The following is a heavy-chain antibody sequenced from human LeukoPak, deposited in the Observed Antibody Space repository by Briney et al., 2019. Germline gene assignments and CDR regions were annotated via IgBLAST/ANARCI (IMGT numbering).Heavy chain of an antibody. D-gene: IGHD1-26*01. CDR3: AKDVGGATPYDY. CDR1: GFTFSSYA. Sequence: SGGSLRLSCAASGFTFSSYAMSWVRQAPGKGLEWVSAISGSGGSTHYADSVKGRFTISRDNSKNTLYLQMNSLRAEDTAVYCCAKDVGGATPYDYWGQGTLVTVSS. J-gene: IGHJ4*02. V-gene: IGHV3-23*01. CDR2: ISGSGGST.